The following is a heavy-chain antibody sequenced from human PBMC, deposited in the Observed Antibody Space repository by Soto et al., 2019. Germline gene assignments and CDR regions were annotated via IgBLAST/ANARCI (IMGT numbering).Heavy chain of an antibody. CDR2: ISGSGGST. CDR1: GFTFSSYA. CDR3: AKVLGIGAYYYYGMDV. V-gene: IGHV3-23*01. D-gene: IGHD7-27*01. J-gene: IGHJ6*02. Sequence: GGSLRLSCAASGFTFSSYAMSWVRQAPGKGLEWISAISGSGGSTYYADSVKGRFTISRDNSKNTLYLQMNSLRAEDTAVYYCAKVLGIGAYYYYGMDVWGQGTTVTVSS.